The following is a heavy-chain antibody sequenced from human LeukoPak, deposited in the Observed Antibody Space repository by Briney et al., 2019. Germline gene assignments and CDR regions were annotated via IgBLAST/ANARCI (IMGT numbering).Heavy chain of an antibody. CDR1: GFTFSDYY. CDR2: ISSSGSTI. Sequence: GGSLRLSCAASGFTFSDYYMSWIRQAPGKGLEWVSYISSSGSTIYYADSVKGRFTISRDSAKNSLYLQMNSLRAEDTTVYYCAREGIFYGDSHGMDVWGQGTTVTVSS. J-gene: IGHJ6*02. CDR3: AREGIFYGDSHGMDV. D-gene: IGHD4-17*01. V-gene: IGHV3-11*01.